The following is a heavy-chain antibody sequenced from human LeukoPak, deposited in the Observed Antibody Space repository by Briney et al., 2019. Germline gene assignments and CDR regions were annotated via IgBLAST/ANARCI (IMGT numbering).Heavy chain of an antibody. CDR1: RFTFSSYS. Sequence: GGSLRLSCAAPRFTFSSYSMKSVRQARGKGLEWVSYFSSSSSNIYYADSVKGRFTISRDNTKNSLYLQMNSLRHEDTAVYYCARGYCSGGSCYYNWFDPWGQGTLVTVSS. CDR3: ARGYCSGGSCYYNWFDP. V-gene: IGHV3-48*02. CDR2: FSSSSSNI. D-gene: IGHD2-15*01. J-gene: IGHJ5*02.